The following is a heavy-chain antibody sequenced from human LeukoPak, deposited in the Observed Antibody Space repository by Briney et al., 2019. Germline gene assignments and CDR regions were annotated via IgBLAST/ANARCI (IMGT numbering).Heavy chain of an antibody. D-gene: IGHD4-17*01. CDR3: ARDSRVMGYYGAPDALDI. V-gene: IGHV4-31*03. J-gene: IGHJ3*02. Sequence: SETLSLTRTVSGGSISSGGYYWSWIRQHPGKGLEWIGYIYYSGSTYYNPSLKSRVTISVDTSKNQFSLKLSSVTAADTAVYYCARDSRVMGYYGAPDALDIWGQGTMVTVSS. CDR2: IYYSGST. CDR1: GGSISSGGYY.